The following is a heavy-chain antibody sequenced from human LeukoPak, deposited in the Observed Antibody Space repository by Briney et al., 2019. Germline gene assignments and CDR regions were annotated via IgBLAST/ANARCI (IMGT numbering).Heavy chain of an antibody. CDR3: ARQEPYYYGSGSFDY. D-gene: IGHD3-10*01. Sequence: PSETLSLTCTVSVGSISSSSYYWGWIRQPPGKGLEWIGSIYYSGSTYYNPSLKSRVTISVDTSKNQFSLKLSSVTAADTAVYYCARQEPYYYGSGSFDYWGQGTLVTVSS. CDR1: VGSISSSSYY. V-gene: IGHV4-39*01. CDR2: IYYSGST. J-gene: IGHJ4*02.